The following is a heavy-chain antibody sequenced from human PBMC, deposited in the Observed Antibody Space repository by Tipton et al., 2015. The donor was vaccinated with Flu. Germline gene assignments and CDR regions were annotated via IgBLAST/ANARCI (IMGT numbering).Heavy chain of an antibody. J-gene: IGHJ6*02. Sequence: QLVQSGAEVKKPGASVKVSCKASGYTFTSYDINWVRQATGQGLEWMGWMNPNSGNTGYAQKFQGRVTMTRNTSISTAYMELSSLRSEDTAVYYCAGAYSSGWTYYYYGMDVWGQGTTVTVSS. V-gene: IGHV1-8*01. D-gene: IGHD6-19*01. CDR3: AGAYSSGWTYYYYGMDV. CDR2: MNPNSGNT. CDR1: GYTFTSYD.